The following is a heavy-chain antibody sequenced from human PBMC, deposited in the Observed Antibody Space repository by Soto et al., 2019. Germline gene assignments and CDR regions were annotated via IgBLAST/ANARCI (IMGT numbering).Heavy chain of an antibody. V-gene: IGHV3-72*01. D-gene: IGHD5-12*01. CDR1: GFIFSDHY. CDR2: SANKPKSYTT. CDR3: VRGYNSFDS. J-gene: IGHJ4*02. Sequence: EVQLVESGGGLVQPGGSLRLSCAASGFIFSDHYMDWVRQAPGKGLEWVGRSANKPKSYTTLYAASVKGRFTISRDVSSNSLYLQMNSLKTEDTAVYYCVRGYNSFDSWGQGTPVTVSS.